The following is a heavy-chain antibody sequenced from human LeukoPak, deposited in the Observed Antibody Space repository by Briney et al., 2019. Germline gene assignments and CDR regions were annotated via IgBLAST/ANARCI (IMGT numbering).Heavy chain of an antibody. CDR1: GFTFSSYS. J-gene: IGHJ4*02. CDR2: ISSSSSTI. CDR3: ARERWYSSSSPVDY. D-gene: IGHD6-6*01. Sequence: GGSLRLSCAASGFTFSSYSMNWVRQAPGKGLEWVSYISSSSSTIYYADSVKGRFTISRDNAKNSLYLQMNSLRAEDTAVYYCARERWYSSSSPVDYWGQGTLVTVSS. V-gene: IGHV3-48*01.